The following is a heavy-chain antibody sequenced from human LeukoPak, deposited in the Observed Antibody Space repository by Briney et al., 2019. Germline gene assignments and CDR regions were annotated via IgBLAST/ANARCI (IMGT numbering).Heavy chain of an antibody. J-gene: IGHJ4*01. CDR1: GASVNSGDYY. Sequence: PSETLSLTCTVSGASVNSGDYYWGWIRQPPGKGLEWIGSIYYSGSTYYNPSLKSRVTISVETSKNQFSLKLSSVTAADTAVYYCARCCGEKSSAGSYIDYWGQGTLVTVSS. CDR2: IYYSGST. V-gene: IGHV4-39*01. D-gene: IGHD3-10*01. CDR3: ARCCGEKSSAGSYIDY.